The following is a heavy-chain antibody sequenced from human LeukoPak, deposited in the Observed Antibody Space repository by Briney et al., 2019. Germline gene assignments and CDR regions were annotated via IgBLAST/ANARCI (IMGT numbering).Heavy chain of an antibody. CDR2: INAGNGYT. CDR3: ATFSWLLFAFDI. V-gene: IGHV1-3*01. CDR1: GYTFTTYA. J-gene: IGHJ3*02. D-gene: IGHD3-3*01. Sequence: GASVKVSCKASGYTFTTYAMHWVRQAPGQRLEWMGWINAGNGYTKYSQKFQGRVTITRDTSATTAYMELSSLRSEDTAVYYCATFSWLLFAFDIWGQGTMVTVSS.